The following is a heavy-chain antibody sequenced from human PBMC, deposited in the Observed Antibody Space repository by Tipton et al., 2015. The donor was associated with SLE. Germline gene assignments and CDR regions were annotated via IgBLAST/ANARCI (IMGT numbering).Heavy chain of an antibody. Sequence: SLRLSCAASGFTFSGYAMHWVRQAPGKGLEWVALISYDGSNKYYADSVKGRLTISRDNSKNTLYLQMNSLGAEDTAVYYCARSPPLDSADFWGQGTLVTVSS. V-gene: IGHV3-30*04. CDR2: ISYDGSNK. CDR1: GFTFSGYA. J-gene: IGHJ4*02. D-gene: IGHD2-21*01. CDR3: ARSPPLDSADF.